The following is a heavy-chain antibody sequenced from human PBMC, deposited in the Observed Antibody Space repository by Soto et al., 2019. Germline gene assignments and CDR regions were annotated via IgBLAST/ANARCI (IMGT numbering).Heavy chain of an antibody. D-gene: IGHD3-16*01. CDR1: GGSFSGYY. CDR2: INHSGNT. J-gene: IGHJ4*02. Sequence: SETLSLTCTVYGGSFSGYYWNWVRQSPRKGLEWIGEINHSGNTNYNPSLKGRATISVDASKNQFSLNVFSVTATDSAVYYCARDAQSYYYKITQYYFDSWGQGTLVTVSS. CDR3: ARDAQSYYYKITQYYFDS. V-gene: IGHV4-34*01.